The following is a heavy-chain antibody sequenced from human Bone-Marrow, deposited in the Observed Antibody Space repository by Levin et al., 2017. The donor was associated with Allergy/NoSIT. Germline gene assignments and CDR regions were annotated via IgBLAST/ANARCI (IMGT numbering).Heavy chain of an antibody. V-gene: IGHV4-39*01. J-gene: IGHJ4*02. CDR3: ARSETGMGATDY. CDR2: LYYSGYYSGGT. D-gene: IGHD1-26*01. CDR1: GGSISSNNYY. Sequence: PSETLSLTCTVSGGSISSNNYYWGWIRQPPGKGLDWIGSLYYSGYYSGGTYYNPSLKSRVTISIDTSKNQFSLRLSSVTAADTAVYYCARSETGMGATDYWGQGTLVTVSS.